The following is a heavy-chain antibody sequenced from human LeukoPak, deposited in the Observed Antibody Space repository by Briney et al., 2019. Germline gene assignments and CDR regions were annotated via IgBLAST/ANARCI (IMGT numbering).Heavy chain of an antibody. CDR1: GGSISSSY. Sequence: SETLSPTCTVSGGSISSSYWSWIRQPAGKGLEWIGRIYISGTTNYNPSLKSRVTMSVDTSKNQFSLKVTSVTAADTAVYYCARWVSHGFDVWGQGTMVTVSS. V-gene: IGHV4-4*07. CDR2: IYISGTT. J-gene: IGHJ3*01. CDR3: ARWVSHGFDV.